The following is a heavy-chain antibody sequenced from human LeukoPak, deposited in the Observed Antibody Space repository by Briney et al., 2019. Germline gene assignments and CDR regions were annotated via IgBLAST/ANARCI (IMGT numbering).Heavy chain of an antibody. CDR2: ISGSGRST. V-gene: IGHV3-23*01. D-gene: IGHD2-21*02. CDR3: ARVVGTIRIWPQPFGDGMDV. J-gene: IGHJ6*02. Sequence: GGSLRLSCAASRFTFSNYVMSWVRQAPGGGLECVSAISGSGRSTYYADSVKGRFTISRDNSKNTLYLQMNSLRAEDTALYYCARVVGTIRIWPQPFGDGMDVWGQGTTVTVSS. CDR1: RFTFSNYV.